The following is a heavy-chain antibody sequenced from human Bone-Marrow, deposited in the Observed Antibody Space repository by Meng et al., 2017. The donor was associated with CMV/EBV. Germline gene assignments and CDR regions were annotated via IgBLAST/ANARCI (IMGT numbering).Heavy chain of an antibody. Sequence: GGPLRLSCAASGFTFSGSAMHWVRQASGKGLEWVGRIRSKANSYATAYAASVKGRFTISRDDSKNTAYLQMNSLKTEDTAVYYCTSLPGSRTTVTDYWGQGTLVTVSS. V-gene: IGHV3-73*01. D-gene: IGHD4-11*01. CDR1: GFTFSGSA. CDR2: IRSKANSYAT. J-gene: IGHJ4*02. CDR3: TSLPGSRTTVTDY.